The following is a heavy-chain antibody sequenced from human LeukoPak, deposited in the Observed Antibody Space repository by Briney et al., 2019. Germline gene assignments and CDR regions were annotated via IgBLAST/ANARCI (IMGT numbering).Heavy chain of an antibody. Sequence: SETLSLTCTVSGGSISSYYWSWIRQPPGKGLEWIGYIYYSGSTNYNPSLKSRVTISVDTSKNQFFLKLSSVTAADTAVYYCARASGSYGDIDAFDIWGQGTMVTVSS. J-gene: IGHJ3*02. CDR3: ARASGSYGDIDAFDI. CDR2: IYYSGST. V-gene: IGHV4-59*01. D-gene: IGHD1-26*01. CDR1: GGSISSYY.